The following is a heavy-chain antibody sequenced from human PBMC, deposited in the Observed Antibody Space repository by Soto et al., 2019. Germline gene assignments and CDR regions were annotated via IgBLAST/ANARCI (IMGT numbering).Heavy chain of an antibody. CDR1: GFTFSSYA. CDR2: ISGSGGST. J-gene: IGHJ5*02. V-gene: IGHV3-23*01. D-gene: IGHD3-10*01. Sequence: EVQLLESGGGLVQPGGSLRLSCAASGFTFSSYAMSWVRQAPGKGLEWVSAISGSGGSTYYADSVKGRFTISRDNSKNTLYLQMNSLRAEDTAVYYCAKNRRSMVRATWGANWFDPWGQGTLVTVSS. CDR3: AKNRRSMVRATWGANWFDP.